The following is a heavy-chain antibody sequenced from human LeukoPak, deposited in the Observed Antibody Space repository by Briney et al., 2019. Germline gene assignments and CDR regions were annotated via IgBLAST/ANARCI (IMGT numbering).Heavy chain of an antibody. D-gene: IGHD1-1*01. CDR3: ARAENGFDY. V-gene: IGHV1-8*01. CDR2: MNPNSGNT. CDR1: GDTLTSDD. Sequence: ALVIGSCKPCGDTLTSDDMKWMRQATGQRIEWMGWMNPNSGNTGYAQKFQGRVTMTRNTSISTAYMELSSLRSEDTAVYYCARAENGFDYWGQGTLVTVSS. J-gene: IGHJ4*02.